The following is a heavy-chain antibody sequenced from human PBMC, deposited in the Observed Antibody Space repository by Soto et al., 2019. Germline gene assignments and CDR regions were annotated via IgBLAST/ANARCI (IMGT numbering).Heavy chain of an antibody. CDR2: INHSGST. CDR1: GGSFSGYY. CDR3: ASLHDSDYYYYMDV. D-gene: IGHD3-3*01. Sequence: SETLSLTCAVYGGSFSGYYWSWIRQPPGKGLEWIGEINHSGSTNYNPSIKSRITISVDTSKNHFSLKLSSVTAADTAVYYCASLHDSDYYYYMDVWGKGTTVTVSS. V-gene: IGHV4-34*01. J-gene: IGHJ6*03.